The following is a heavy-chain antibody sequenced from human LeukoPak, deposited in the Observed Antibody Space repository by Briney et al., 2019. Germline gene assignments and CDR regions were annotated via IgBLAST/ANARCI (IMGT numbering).Heavy chain of an antibody. CDR3: AELGITMIGGV. D-gene: IGHD3-10*02. V-gene: IGHV3-7*01. Sequence: GGSLRLSCAAAGFTFSSYWMSWVRQAPGKGLEWVAYIKQDGSEKYYVDSVKGRFTISRDNAKNSLYLQMTSLRAEDTAVYYCAELGITMIGGVWGKGTTVTISS. J-gene: IGHJ6*04. CDR1: GFTFSSYW. CDR2: IKQDGSEK.